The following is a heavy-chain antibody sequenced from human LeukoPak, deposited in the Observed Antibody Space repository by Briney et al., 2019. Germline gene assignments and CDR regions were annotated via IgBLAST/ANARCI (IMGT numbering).Heavy chain of an antibody. Sequence: GGSLRLSCAASGFTFSTYAMSWVRQAPGKGLEWVSAISGSRGSTYYTDSVKGRFTISRDNSKNTLYLQMNSLRAEDTAVYYCAKDLAFLHYDSSMGWGQGTLVTVSS. CDR3: AKDLAFLHYDSSMG. CDR1: GFTFSTYA. J-gene: IGHJ4*02. CDR2: ISGSRGST. V-gene: IGHV3-23*01. D-gene: IGHD3-22*01.